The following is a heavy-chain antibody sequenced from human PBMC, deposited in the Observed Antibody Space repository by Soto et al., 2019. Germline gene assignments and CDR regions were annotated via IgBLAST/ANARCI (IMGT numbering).Heavy chain of an antibody. CDR2: IDPSDSYT. V-gene: IGHV5-10-1*01. J-gene: IGHJ6*02. CDR1: GYSFTSYW. Sequence: GESLKISCKGSGYSFTSYWISWVRQMPGKGLEWMGRIDPSDSYTNYSPSFQGHVTISADKSISTAYLQWSSLKASDTAMYYCARLPLYGSGSYFYGMDVWGQGTTVTVSS. D-gene: IGHD3-10*01. CDR3: ARLPLYGSGSYFYGMDV.